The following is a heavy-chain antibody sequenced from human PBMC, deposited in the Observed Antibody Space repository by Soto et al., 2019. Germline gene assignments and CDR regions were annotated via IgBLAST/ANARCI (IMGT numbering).Heavy chain of an antibody. D-gene: IGHD7-27*01. CDR3: ARDTGLAPTVWGY. J-gene: IGHJ4*03. V-gene: IGHV4-31*03. CDR2: VYHSGST. Sequence: QVQLQESGPGLVKPSQTLSLTCSVSGDSIRGGGHYWNWIRQFPGKGLEWIGYVYHSGSTHYNPSLRGRLTVPIDTSKNQFSVRLISVTAADTALYYCARDTGLAPTVWGYWGHGTQVTVSS. CDR1: GDSIRGGGHY.